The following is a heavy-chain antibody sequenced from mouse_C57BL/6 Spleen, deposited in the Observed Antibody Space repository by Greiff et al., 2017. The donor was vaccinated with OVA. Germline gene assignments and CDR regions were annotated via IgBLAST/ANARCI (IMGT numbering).Heavy chain of an antibody. CDR2: INPGSGGT. J-gene: IGHJ3*01. D-gene: IGHD1-1*01. CDR1: GYAFTNYL. V-gene: IGHV1-54*01. Sequence: VQLQQSGAELVRPGTSVKVSCKASGYAFTNYLIEWVKQRPGQGLEWIGVINPGSGGTNYNEKFKGKATLTADKSSSTAYMQLSSLTSEDSAVYFCARDYYGSSSFAYWGQGTLVTVSA. CDR3: ARDYYGSSSFAY.